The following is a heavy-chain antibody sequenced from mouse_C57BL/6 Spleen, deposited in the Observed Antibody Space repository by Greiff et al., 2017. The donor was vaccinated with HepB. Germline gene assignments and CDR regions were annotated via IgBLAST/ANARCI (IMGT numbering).Heavy chain of an antibody. CDR2: IYPGDGDT. CDR1: GYAFSSSW. D-gene: IGHD2-3*01. Sequence: QVQLQQSGPELVKPGASVKISCKASGYAFSSSWMNWVKQRPGKGLEWIGRIYPGDGDTNYNGKFKGKATLTADKSSSTAYMQLSSLTSEDSAVYFCARSLYDSFAYWGQGTLVTVSA. V-gene: IGHV1-82*01. J-gene: IGHJ3*01. CDR3: ARSLYDSFAY.